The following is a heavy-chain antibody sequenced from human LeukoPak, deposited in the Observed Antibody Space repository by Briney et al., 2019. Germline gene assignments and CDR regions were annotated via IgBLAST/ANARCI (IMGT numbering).Heavy chain of an antibody. V-gene: IGHV1-2*02. D-gene: IGHD6-13*01. CDR3: ARGPIAAAGDY. CDR1: GYTFTGYY. J-gene: IGHJ4*02. Sequence: GASVKVSCKASGYTFTGYYMHWVRQAPGQGLEWMGWINPNSGGTNYAQKLQGRVTMTRDTSTTTAYMELRSLRSDDTAVYYCARGPIAAAGDYWGQGTLVTVSS. CDR2: INPNSGGT.